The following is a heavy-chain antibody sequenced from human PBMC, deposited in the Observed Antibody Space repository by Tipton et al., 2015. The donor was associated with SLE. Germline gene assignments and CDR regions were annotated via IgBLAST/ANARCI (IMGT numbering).Heavy chain of an antibody. J-gene: IGHJ4*02. V-gene: IGHV4-59*11. Sequence: TLSLTCTVSGGSISSHYWSWIRQPPGKGLEWIGYIYYSGSTNYNPSLKSRVTISVDTSKNQFSLKLSSVTAADTAVYYCARSAGYSSSWAHFDYWGQGTLLTVSS. CDR3: ARSAGYSSSWAHFDY. CDR2: IYYSGST. CDR1: GGSISSHY. D-gene: IGHD6-13*01.